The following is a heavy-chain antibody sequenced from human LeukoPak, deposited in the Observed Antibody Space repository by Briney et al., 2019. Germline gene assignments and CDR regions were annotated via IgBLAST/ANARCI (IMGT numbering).Heavy chain of an antibody. CDR1: GGTFSSYA. Sequence: GASVKVSCKASGGTFSSYAISWVRQAPGQGLEWMGRIIPILGIANYAQKFQGRVTITADKSTSTAYMELSSLRSEDTAVYYCARDLSEWRYYDSSRPDAFDIWGQGTMVTVSS. CDR2: IIPILGIA. D-gene: IGHD3-22*01. V-gene: IGHV1-69*04. J-gene: IGHJ3*02. CDR3: ARDLSEWRYYDSSRPDAFDI.